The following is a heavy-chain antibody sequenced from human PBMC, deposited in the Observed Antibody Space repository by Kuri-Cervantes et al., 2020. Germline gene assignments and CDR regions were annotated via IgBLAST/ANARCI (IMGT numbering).Heavy chain of an antibody. J-gene: IGHJ4*02. V-gene: IGHV1-46*01. CDR2: INPSGGST. CDR3: ARDRVVGGTD. CDR1: GYTFTTYY. Sequence: ASVKVSCKTSGYTFTTYYVHWVRQAPGQGLEWMGMINPSGGSTNFAQTFQGRVTMTRDTSSTTVYMELSSLRSEDTAVYYCARDRVVGGTDWGQGTLVTVSS. D-gene: IGHD1-26*01.